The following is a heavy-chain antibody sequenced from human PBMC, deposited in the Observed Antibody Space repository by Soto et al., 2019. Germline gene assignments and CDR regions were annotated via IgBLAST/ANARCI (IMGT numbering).Heavy chain of an antibody. D-gene: IGHD6-13*01. Sequence: ASVKVSCKTSGYTFPNYGISWVRQAPGQGLEWMGWISAHTGNTNYAQKFEGRVTMTTDTSTSTAYMGLRSLRSDDTAVYYCARVLGYNSSWWRHTAFDIWGQGTMVTVSS. J-gene: IGHJ3*02. V-gene: IGHV1-18*01. CDR3: ARVLGYNSSWWRHTAFDI. CDR2: ISAHTGNT. CDR1: GYTFPNYG.